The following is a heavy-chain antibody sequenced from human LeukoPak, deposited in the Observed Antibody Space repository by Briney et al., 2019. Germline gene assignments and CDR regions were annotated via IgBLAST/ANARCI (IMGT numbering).Heavy chain of an antibody. J-gene: IGHJ4*02. CDR3: AREGDRITMVRGVIISLNTFDY. CDR1: GGSFSGYY. D-gene: IGHD3-10*01. V-gene: IGHV4-34*01. Sequence: SETLSLTCAVYGGSFSGYYWSWIRQPPGKGLEWIGEINHSGSTNYNPSLKSRVTMSVDTSKNQFSLKLSSVTAADTAVYYCAREGDRITMVRGVIISLNTFDYWGQGTLVTVSS. CDR2: INHSGST.